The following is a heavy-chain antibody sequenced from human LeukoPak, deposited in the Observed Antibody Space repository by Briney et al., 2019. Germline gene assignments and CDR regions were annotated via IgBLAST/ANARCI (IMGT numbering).Heavy chain of an antibody. CDR1: GGSFSGYY. V-gene: IGHV4-34*01. CDR3: ARTKGYSYTNLDY. Sequence: PSETLSLTCAVYGGSFSGYYWSWIRQPPGKGLEWIGEINHSGSTNYNPSLKSRVTISVDTSTNQFSLKLSSVPAADTAVYYCARTKGYSYTNLDYWGQGTLVTVSS. CDR2: INHSGST. D-gene: IGHD5-18*01. J-gene: IGHJ4*02.